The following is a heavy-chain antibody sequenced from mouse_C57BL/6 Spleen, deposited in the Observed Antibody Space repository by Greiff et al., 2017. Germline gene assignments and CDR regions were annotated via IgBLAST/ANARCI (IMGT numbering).Heavy chain of an antibody. D-gene: IGHD2-2*01. CDR2: IDPNSGGT. CDR1: GYTFTSYW. CDR3: ARGGYVLYYYAMDY. Sequence: QVQLKQPGAELVKPGASVKLSCKASGYTFTSYWMHWVKQRPGRGLEWIGRIDPNSGGTKYNEKFKSKATLTVDKPSSTAYMQLSSLTSEDSAVYYCARGGYVLYYYAMDYWGQGTSVTVSS. J-gene: IGHJ4*01. V-gene: IGHV1-72*01.